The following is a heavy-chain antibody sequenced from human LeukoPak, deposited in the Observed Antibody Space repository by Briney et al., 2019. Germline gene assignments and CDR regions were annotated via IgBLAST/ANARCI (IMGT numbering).Heavy chain of an antibody. CDR3: AKAYYYDSTGSIDAFDI. V-gene: IGHV3-23*01. CDR2: ISGSGGST. J-gene: IGHJ3*02. D-gene: IGHD3-22*01. CDR1: GFTFSSYA. Sequence: PGGSLRLSCAASGFTFSSYAMSWVRQAPGEGLEWVSAISGSGGSTYYTGSVKGRFTISRDNSKNTLYLQMNSLRVEDAAIYYCAKAYYYDSTGSIDAFDIWGQGTMVTVSS.